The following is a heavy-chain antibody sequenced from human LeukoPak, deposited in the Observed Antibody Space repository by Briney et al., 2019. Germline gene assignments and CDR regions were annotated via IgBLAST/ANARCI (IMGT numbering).Heavy chain of an antibody. CDR1: GFTFSSYA. J-gene: IGHJ4*02. Sequence: GGSLRLSCAASGFTFSSYAMSWVRQAPGKGLEWVSAISGSGGSTYYADSVKGRFTISRDNSKNTLYLQMNSLRAEDTAVCYCAKHMSEGYYDSSGEADYWGQGTLVTVSS. D-gene: IGHD3-22*01. CDR3: AKHMSEGYYDSSGEADY. CDR2: ISGSGGST. V-gene: IGHV3-23*01.